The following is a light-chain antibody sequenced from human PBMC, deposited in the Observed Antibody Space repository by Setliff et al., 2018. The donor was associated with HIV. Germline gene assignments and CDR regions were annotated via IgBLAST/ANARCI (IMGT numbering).Light chain of an antibody. CDR1: SSDVGSYNH. CDR2: EVS. CDR3: CSYTSSLTYV. Sequence: QSVLAQPPSVSGSPGQSVTISCTGTSSDVGSYNHVSWYQQPPGTVPKLMIYEVSNRPSGVPDRFSGSKSGNTASLTISGLQADDEADYYCCSYTSSLTYVFGTGTKGTVL. V-gene: IGLV2-18*02. J-gene: IGLJ1*01.